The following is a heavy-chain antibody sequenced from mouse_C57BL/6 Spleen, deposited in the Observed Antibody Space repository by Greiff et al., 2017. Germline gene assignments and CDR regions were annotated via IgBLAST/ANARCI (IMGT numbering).Heavy chain of an antibody. J-gene: IGHJ4*01. CDR3: AKSIYDYYAMDY. CDR2: INPYNGDT. Sequence: FQLQPSGPELVKPGASVTISCKASGYLFPGYFMNWVKQSHGKSLEWNGRINPYNGDTFYNQKFKVKATLTVDKSSSTAHMELLSLTSEDFAVYYCAKSIYDYYAMDYWGQGTSVTVSS. CDR1: GYLFPGYF. D-gene: IGHD1-1*01. V-gene: IGHV1-37*01.